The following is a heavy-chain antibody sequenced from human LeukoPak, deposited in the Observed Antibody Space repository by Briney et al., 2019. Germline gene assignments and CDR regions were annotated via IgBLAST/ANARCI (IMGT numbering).Heavy chain of an antibody. Sequence: SETLSLTCTVSGGSISTSNYYWGWIRQPPGKGLEWIGNIFYSGSTYYSPSLRSRVTISLDTSRNQFSLKLNSVTAADTAVYYCAREVYSGYDFPQPIDYWGQGTLVTVAS. V-gene: IGHV4-39*07. CDR3: AREVYSGYDFPQPIDY. D-gene: IGHD5-12*01. J-gene: IGHJ4*02. CDR2: IFYSGST. CDR1: GGSISTSNYY.